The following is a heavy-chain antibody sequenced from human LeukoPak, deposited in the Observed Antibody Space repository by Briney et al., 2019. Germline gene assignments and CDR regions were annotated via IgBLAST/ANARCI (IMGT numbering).Heavy chain of an antibody. CDR2: IKSKTDGGTT. Sequence: PGGSLRLSCAASGFTFSNAWMSWVRQAPGKGLEWVGRIKSKTDGGTTDYAAPVKGRFTISRDDSKNTLYLQMNSLKTEDTAVYYCTTGVRRLWFNDAFDIWGQGTMVTVSS. D-gene: IGHD3-10*01. CDR3: TTGVRRLWFNDAFDI. V-gene: IGHV3-15*01. J-gene: IGHJ3*02. CDR1: GFTFSNAW.